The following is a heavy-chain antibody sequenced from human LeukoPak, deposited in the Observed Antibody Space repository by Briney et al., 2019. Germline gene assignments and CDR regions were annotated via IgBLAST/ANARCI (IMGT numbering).Heavy chain of an antibody. CDR2: LNPTATSV. CDR1: GFALINYN. D-gene: IGHD2-2*03. CDR3: ARDRGWIRDY. J-gene: IGHJ4*02. V-gene: IGHV3-11*01. Sequence: AGGSLRLSCVASGFALINYNMIWVRQAPGKEPEWISILNPTATSVMYADSLKGRFSVSRDNAKNTFFLQMNRLTVEDTAMYYCARDRGWIRDYRGRGTPVTVSS.